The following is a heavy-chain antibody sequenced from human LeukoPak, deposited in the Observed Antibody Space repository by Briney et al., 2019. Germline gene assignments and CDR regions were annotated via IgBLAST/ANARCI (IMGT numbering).Heavy chain of an antibody. V-gene: IGHV1-69*13. J-gene: IGHJ3*02. Sequence: SVKVSCKASGGTFSSYAISWVRQAPGQGLEWMGGIIPIFGTANYAQKFQGRVTVTADESTSTAYMELSSLRSEDTAVYYCARGPGGVLEWLFYAFDIWGQGTMVTVSS. D-gene: IGHD3-3*01. CDR1: GGTFSSYA. CDR3: ARGPGGVLEWLFYAFDI. CDR2: IIPIFGTA.